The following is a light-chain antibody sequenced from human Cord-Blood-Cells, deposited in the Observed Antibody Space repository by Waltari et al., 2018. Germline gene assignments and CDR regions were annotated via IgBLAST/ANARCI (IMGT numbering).Light chain of an antibody. CDR2: DVS. Sequence: QSALTQPASVSGSPGQSITISCTGTSSDVGGYNYVSWYQQHPGNAPKLMIYDVSKRPSGFSNRFSGSKSGNTASLTISGLQAEDEADYYCSSYTSSSTYVFGTGTKVTVL. V-gene: IGLV2-14*01. CDR3: SSYTSSSTYV. J-gene: IGLJ1*01. CDR1: SSDVGGYNY.